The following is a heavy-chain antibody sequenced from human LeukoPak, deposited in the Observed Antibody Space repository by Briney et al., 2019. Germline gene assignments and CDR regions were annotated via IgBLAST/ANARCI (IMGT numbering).Heavy chain of an antibody. CDR2: MNPNSGNT. V-gene: IGHV1-8*01. Sequence: ASVKVSCKASGYTFTSYDINWVRQATGQGLEWMGWMNPNSGNTGYAQKFQGRVTMTRNTSISTAYMELSSLRSEDTAVYYCARRAGYCSGGSCYLSWFDPWGQGTLVTVSS. J-gene: IGHJ5*02. CDR3: ARRAGYCSGGSCYLSWFDP. D-gene: IGHD2-15*01. CDR1: GYTFTSYD.